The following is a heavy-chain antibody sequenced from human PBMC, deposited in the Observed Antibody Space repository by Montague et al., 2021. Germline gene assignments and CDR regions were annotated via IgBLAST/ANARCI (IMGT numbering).Heavy chain of an antibody. CDR1: GYSSTRYW. V-gene: IGHV5-51*01. D-gene: IGHD5-24*01. J-gene: IGHJ4*02. Sequence: QSGAEVKTPGESLKISCKGSGYSSTRYWIGWVRQMPGKGLEWMGIIYPGDSDTRYSPSFQGQVTISADKSISTAYLQWSSLKASDTAMYYCARGRGDGNNWAWDFDYWGQGTLVTVSS. CDR2: IYPGDSDT. CDR3: ARGRGDGNNWAWDFDY.